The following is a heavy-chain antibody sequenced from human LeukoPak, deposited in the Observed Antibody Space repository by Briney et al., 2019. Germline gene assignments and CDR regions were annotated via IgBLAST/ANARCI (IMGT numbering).Heavy chain of an antibody. CDR1: GGSFSGYY. CDR2: INHSGST. CDR3: ARERYCSSTSCYDYYYYGMDV. Sequence: KSSETLSLTCAVYGGSFSGYYWSWIRQPPGKGLEWIGEINHSGSTNYNPSLKSRVTISVDTSKNQFSLKLSSVTAADTAVYYCARERYCSSTSCYDYYYYGMDVWGQGTRSPSP. V-gene: IGHV4-34*01. D-gene: IGHD2-2*01. J-gene: IGHJ6*02.